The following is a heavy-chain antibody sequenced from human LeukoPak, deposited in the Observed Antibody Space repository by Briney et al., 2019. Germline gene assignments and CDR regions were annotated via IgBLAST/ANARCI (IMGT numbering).Heavy chain of an antibody. V-gene: IGHV3-7*01. CDR3: ARRRTVDV. CDR1: GFTFSGYW. J-gene: IGHJ6*02. Sequence: GGSLRLSCAASGFTFSGYWMTWVRQARGKGLEWVANIKEDGSEKYYVDSVKGRFTISRDNAKNSLFLQMNSLRGEDTAVYYCARRRTVDVWGQGTAVTVSS. CDR2: IKEDGSEK.